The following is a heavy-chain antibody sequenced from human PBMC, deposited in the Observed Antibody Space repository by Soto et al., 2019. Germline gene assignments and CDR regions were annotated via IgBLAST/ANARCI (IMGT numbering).Heavy chain of an antibody. CDR3: ATGLGGL. J-gene: IGHJ4*02. D-gene: IGHD3-10*01. Sequence: EVQLVESGGGLVKAGGSLRLPCAASGFTFSNAWMSWVRQAPGKGLEWVGLIRSKSDGGTADYAAPVKGRFTISRDDSKDTLYLQMNSLKAEDTAVYYCATGLGGLWGQGTLVTVSS. CDR1: GFTFSNAW. V-gene: IGHV3-15*01. CDR2: IRSKSDGGTA.